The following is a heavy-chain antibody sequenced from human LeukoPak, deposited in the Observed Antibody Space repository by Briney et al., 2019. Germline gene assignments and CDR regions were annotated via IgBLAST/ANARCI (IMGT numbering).Heavy chain of an antibody. CDR2: IWYDGSNK. D-gene: IGHD3-10*01. J-gene: IGHJ4*02. CDR1: GFTFSSYG. V-gene: IGHV3-33*01. CDR3: ARGEYYGSGSYYLFDY. Sequence: GGSLRLSCAASGFTFSSYGMHWVRQAPGKGLEWVAVIWYDGSNKYYADSVKGRFTISRDNSKNTLYLQMNSLRAEDTAVYYCARGEYYGSGSYYLFDYWGQGTLVTVSS.